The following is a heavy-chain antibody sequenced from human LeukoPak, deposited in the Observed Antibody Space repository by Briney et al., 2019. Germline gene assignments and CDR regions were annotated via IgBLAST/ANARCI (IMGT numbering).Heavy chain of an antibody. D-gene: IGHD2-15*01. Sequence: GGSLRLSCVASGLRFRSYAMNWVRQAPGKGLECISTISDDSSFTYYADSVKGRSAISRDDSKNTLYLQMNNLKVEDTAVYYCARGRCSGVGCDSFHSWGQGALVTVSS. CDR2: ISDDSSFT. CDR1: GLRFRSYA. CDR3: ARGRCSGVGCDSFHS. V-gene: IGHV3-23*01. J-gene: IGHJ4*02.